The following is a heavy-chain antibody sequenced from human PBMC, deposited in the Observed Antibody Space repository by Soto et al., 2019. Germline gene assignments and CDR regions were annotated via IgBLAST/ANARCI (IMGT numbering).Heavy chain of an antibody. V-gene: IGHV1-69*06. D-gene: IGHD2-2*01. J-gene: IGHJ5*02. Sequence: VQLVQSGAEVKKPGSSVKVSCKASGGTFTTYAISWVRQAPGQGLEWMGGIIPIFGTSNYAQKFQGRVTFSADTYTSTAYMELSSLRSEDTAVYYCARSALPSAINNWFDPWGQGTLVTVSS. CDR1: GGTFTTYA. CDR2: IIPIFGTS. CDR3: ARSALPSAINNWFDP.